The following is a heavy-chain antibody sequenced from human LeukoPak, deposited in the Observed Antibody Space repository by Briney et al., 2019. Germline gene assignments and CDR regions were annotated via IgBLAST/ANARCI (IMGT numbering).Heavy chain of an antibody. CDR1: GGSFSGYY. J-gene: IGHJ6*02. CDR2: INHSESI. Sequence: SETLSLTCGVYGGSFSGYYWSWIRQPPGKGLEWIGEINHSESINFNPSLKSRVTISVDTSKNQFSLKLRSVTAADTAVYYCARGGNYYGMDVWGQGTTVTVSS. D-gene: IGHD3-16*01. CDR3: ARGGNYYGMDV. V-gene: IGHV4-34*01.